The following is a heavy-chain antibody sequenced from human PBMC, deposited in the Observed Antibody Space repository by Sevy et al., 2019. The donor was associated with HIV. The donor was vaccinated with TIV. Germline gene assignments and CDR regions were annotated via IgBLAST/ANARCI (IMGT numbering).Heavy chain of an antibody. CDR2: INSDDTSI. J-gene: IGHJ4*02. CDR3: ARGSGVAFDY. D-gene: IGHD3-10*01. Sequence: GGSLRLSCEASGFPFSSHWMHWVRQGPGQGLVWVSGINSDDTSIPYADSVKGRFTISRDNVKNTRYLQMSSLRAEDTALYYCARGSGVAFDYWGQGTLVTVSS. V-gene: IGHV3-74*01. CDR1: GFPFSSHW.